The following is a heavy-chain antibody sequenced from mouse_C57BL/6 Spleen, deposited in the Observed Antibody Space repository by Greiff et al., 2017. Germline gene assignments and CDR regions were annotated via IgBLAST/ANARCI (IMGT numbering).Heavy chain of an antibody. V-gene: IGHV1-80*01. Sequence: QVQLQQSGAELVKPGASVKISCKASGYAFSSYWMNWVKQRPGKGLEWIGQIYPGDGDTNYNGKFKGKATLTADKSSSTAYMQLSSLTSEDSAVYFCAREDDGYYRAMDYWGQGTSVTVSS. J-gene: IGHJ4*01. CDR2: IYPGDGDT. CDR3: AREDDGYYRAMDY. CDR1: GYAFSSYW. D-gene: IGHD2-3*01.